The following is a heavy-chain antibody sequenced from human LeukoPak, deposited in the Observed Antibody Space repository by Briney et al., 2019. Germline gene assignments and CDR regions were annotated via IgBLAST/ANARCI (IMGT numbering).Heavy chain of an antibody. CDR3: ARDIGSGYSYGLYNWFDP. CDR1: GYTFTGYY. V-gene: IGHV1-2*02. D-gene: IGHD5-18*01. J-gene: IGHJ5*02. CDR2: INPNTGGT. Sequence: ASVKVSCTASGYTFTGYYMHWVRQAPGQGLEWMGWINPNTGGTNYAQKFQGRVTMTSDTSITTAYMELSRLRSDDTAVYYCARDIGSGYSYGLYNWFDPWGQGTLVTVSS.